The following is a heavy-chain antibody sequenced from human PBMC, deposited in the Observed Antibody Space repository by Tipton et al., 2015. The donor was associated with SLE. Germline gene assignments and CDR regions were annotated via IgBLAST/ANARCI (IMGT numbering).Heavy chain of an antibody. Sequence: TLSLTCPVSGGSSISHYCTWIRHPPGKGLEWIGEVNHSGRTNYNPSLKRRVTNSVDTSKNQFFQTLRSVTAADTAIYYCARGGYSSGWYGDYFVYCGQGTLVTVSS. CDR3: ARGGYSSGWYGDYFVY. D-gene: IGHD6-19*01. CDR1: GGSSISHY. V-gene: IGHV4-34*01. J-gene: IGHJ4*02. CDR2: VNHSGRT.